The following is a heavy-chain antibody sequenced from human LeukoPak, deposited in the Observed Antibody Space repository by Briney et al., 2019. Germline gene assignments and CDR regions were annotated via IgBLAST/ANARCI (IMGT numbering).Heavy chain of an antibody. D-gene: IGHD1-26*01. CDR3: AREGDSIVGALGYYYYMDV. Sequence: ASVKVSCKASGYTFTSYDINWVRQATGQGLEWMGWMNPNSGNTGYAQKFQGRVTMTTDTSTSTAYMELRSLRSDDTAVYYCAREGDSIVGALGYYYYMDVWGKGTTVTVSS. CDR2: MNPNSGNT. J-gene: IGHJ6*03. CDR1: GYTFTSYD. V-gene: IGHV1-8*01.